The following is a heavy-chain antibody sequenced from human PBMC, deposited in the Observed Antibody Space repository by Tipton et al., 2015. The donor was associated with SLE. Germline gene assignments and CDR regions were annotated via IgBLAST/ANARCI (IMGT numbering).Heavy chain of an antibody. CDR1: GGTFSSYA. D-gene: IGHD2-2*01. CDR2: IIPIFGTA. Sequence: QSGAEVKKPGSSVKVSCKASGGTFSSYAISWVRRAPGQGLEWMGGIIPIFGTANYAQKFQGRVTITTDESTSTAYMELSSLRSEDTAVYYCASGDCSSTSCYRAEYFQHWGQGTLVTVSS. J-gene: IGHJ1*01. V-gene: IGHV1-69*05. CDR3: ASGDCSSTSCYRAEYFQH.